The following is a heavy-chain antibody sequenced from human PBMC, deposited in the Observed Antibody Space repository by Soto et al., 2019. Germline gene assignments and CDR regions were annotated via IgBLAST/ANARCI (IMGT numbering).Heavy chain of an antibody. Sequence: QVQLVQSGAEVKKPGSSVKVSCKASGGTFSSYAISWVRQAPGQGLEWMGGIIPIFGTANYAQKFQGRVTITADESTSTAYMELSSLRSEDTAVYYCARCRYCSSTSCSYYYYYGMDVWGQGTTVTVSS. J-gene: IGHJ6*02. CDR1: GGTFSSYA. V-gene: IGHV1-69*01. CDR3: ARCRYCSSTSCSYYYYYGMDV. CDR2: IIPIFGTA. D-gene: IGHD2-2*01.